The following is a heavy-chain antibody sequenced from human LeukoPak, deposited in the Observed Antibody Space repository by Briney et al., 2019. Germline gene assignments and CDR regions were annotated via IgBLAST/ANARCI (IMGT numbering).Heavy chain of an antibody. CDR1: GYTFTGYY. CDR2: MNPNSGNT. CDR3: ARTWDTGTTSGRDY. V-gene: IGHV1-8*02. Sequence: ASVKVSCKASGYTFTGYYMHWVRQVPGQGLEWMGWMNPNSGNTGYAQKFQGRVTMTRNTSISTAYMELSSLRSEDTAVYYCARTWDTGTTSGRDYWGQGTLVTVSS. J-gene: IGHJ4*02. D-gene: IGHD1-1*01.